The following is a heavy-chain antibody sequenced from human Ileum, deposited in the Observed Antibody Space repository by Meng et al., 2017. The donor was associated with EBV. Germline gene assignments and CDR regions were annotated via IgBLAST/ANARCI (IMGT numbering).Heavy chain of an antibody. J-gene: IGHJ4*01. CDR2: IKDTGGG. V-gene: IGHV4-34*01. Sequence: QVQVQQWGAGLLKPSETLSLTFAVYGGPLSGYDWSWIRQSPGRGLEWLGQIKDTGGGGYNPSLKSRMTMSADTSTNQFSLKLTSVTAADTAVYFCRHAYCNDDGCTDHWGHGPLVTVSS. CDR3: RHAYCNDDGCTDH. CDR1: GGPLSGYD. D-gene: IGHD2-21*01.